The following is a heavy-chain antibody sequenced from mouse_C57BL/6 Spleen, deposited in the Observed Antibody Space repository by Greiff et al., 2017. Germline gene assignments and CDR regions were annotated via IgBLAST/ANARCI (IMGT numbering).Heavy chain of an antibody. CDR3: TSYYDYDGFAY. CDR2: ISSGGDYI. Sequence: DVQLVESGAGLVKPGGSLKLSCAASGFTFSSYAMSWVRQTPEKRLEWVAYISSGGDYIYYADTVTGRFTISRDNARNTLYLQMSSLKSEDTAMYYCTSYYDYDGFAYWGQGTLVTVSA. D-gene: IGHD2-4*01. V-gene: IGHV5-9-1*02. CDR1: GFTFSSYA. J-gene: IGHJ3*01.